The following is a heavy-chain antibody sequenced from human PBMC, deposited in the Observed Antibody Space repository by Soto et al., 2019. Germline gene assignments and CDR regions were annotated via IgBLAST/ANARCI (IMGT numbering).Heavy chain of an antibody. CDR2: IYYSGST. D-gene: IGHD3-16*01. V-gene: IGHV4-59*01. CDR1: GGSISSYY. Sequence: SETLSLTCTVSGGSISSYYWSWIRQPPGKGLEWIGYIYYSGSTNYNPSLKSRVTISVDTSKNQFSLKLSSVTAADTAVYYCGRGEEGEVSPWAYWARGTVLPVSS. J-gene: IGHJ4*02. CDR3: GRGEEGEVSPWAY.